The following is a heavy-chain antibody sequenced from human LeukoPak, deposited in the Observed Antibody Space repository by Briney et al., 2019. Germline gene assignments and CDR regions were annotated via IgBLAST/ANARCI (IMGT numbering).Heavy chain of an antibody. V-gene: IGHV3-66*01. CDR2: IYSGGST. CDR3: ARGNSTVWYFDY. Sequence: GGSVRLSCAASGFTVSSNYMSWVRQAPGKGLEWVSVIYSGGSTYYADSMKGRFTISRDNSKNTLYLQMNSLRAEDTAVYYCARGNSTVWYFDYWGQGTLLTVSS. CDR1: GFTVSSNY. D-gene: IGHD4-17*01. J-gene: IGHJ4*02.